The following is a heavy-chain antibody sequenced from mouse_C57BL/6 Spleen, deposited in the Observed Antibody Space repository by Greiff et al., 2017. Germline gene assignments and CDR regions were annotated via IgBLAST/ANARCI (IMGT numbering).Heavy chain of an antibody. CDR3: AKLGLDD. CDR1: GFTFSSYA. CDR2: ISDGGSYT. J-gene: IGHJ2*01. Sequence: EVQLVESGGGLVKPGGSLKLSCAASGFTFSSYAMSWVRQTPEKRLEWVATISDGGSYTYYPDNVKGRFTISRDNAKNNLYLQMSHLKSEDTAMYYCAKLGLDDGGQGTTLTVAS. V-gene: IGHV5-4*01. D-gene: IGHD4-1*01.